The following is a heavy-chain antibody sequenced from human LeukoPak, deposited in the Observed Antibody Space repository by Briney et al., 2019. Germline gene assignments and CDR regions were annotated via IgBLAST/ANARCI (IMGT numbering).Heavy chain of an antibody. V-gene: IGHV3-11*01. D-gene: IGHD3-10*01. CDR2: ISSGSTPSTI. CDR3: ARDAMVRGVITNASYLRGYHYYMDV. CDR1: GLTFSDSY. J-gene: IGHJ6*03. Sequence: GGSLRLSCAASGLTFSDSYMSWIRQAPGMGLEWVSYISSGSTPSTISYADSVKGRFTISRDNAKNSLYLQMNSLRAEDTAVYYCARDAMVRGVITNASYLRGYHYYMDVWGKGTTVTVSS.